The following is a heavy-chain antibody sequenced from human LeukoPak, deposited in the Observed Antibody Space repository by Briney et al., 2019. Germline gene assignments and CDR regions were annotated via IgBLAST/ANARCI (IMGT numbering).Heavy chain of an antibody. Sequence: ASVKVSCKASGYTFTSYGISWVRQAPGQGLEWMGWISAYNGNTNYAQKLQGRVTMTTDTSTSTAYMELRRLRSDDTAVYYYARAPPGGYCSGGSCYSHYWGQGTLVTVSS. CDR3: ARAPPGGYCSGGSCYSHY. D-gene: IGHD2-15*01. V-gene: IGHV1-18*01. CDR1: GYTFTSYG. J-gene: IGHJ4*02. CDR2: ISAYNGNT.